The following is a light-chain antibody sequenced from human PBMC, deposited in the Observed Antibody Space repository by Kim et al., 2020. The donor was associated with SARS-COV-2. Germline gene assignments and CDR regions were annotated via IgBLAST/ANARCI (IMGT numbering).Light chain of an antibody. CDR1: QGLVYSDGNIY. CDR3: MQGTHWPFT. Sequence: QPASISCRSSQGLVYSDGNIYLNWFHQRPGQSPRRLIYKVSNRDSGVPDRFSGSGSGTDFTLQISRVEAEDVGVYYCMQGTHWPFTCGPGTKVDIK. V-gene: IGKV2-30*01. CDR2: KVS. J-gene: IGKJ3*01.